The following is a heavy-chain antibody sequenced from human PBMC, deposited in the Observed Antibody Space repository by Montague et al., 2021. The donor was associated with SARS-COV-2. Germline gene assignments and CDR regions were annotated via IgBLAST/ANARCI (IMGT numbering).Heavy chain of an antibody. J-gene: IGHJ6*02. CDR3: ANFRRTQLLFGTLYYGMDV. CDR2: VSYSGST. V-gene: IGHV4-59*01. CDR1: GGSISSYY. Sequence: SETLSLTCTVSGGSISSYYYYWIRLPPRRGMRWIGYVSYSGSTNYNPSLTRRVTITVDTSKTNFTLRLSSVTAAAAAVAYCANFRRTQLLFGTLYYGMDVWGQGTTVTVSS. D-gene: IGHD2-2*01.